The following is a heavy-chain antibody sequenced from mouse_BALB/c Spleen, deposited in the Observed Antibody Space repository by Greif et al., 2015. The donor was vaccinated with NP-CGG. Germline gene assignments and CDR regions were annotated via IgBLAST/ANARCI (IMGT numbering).Heavy chain of an antibody. D-gene: IGHD1-1*02. V-gene: IGHV14-3*02. CDR3: APYYYGASVFAY. Sequence: EVMLVESGAELVKPGASVKFSCTASGFNIKDTYMHWVKQRPEQGLEWIGRIDPADGNSKYDPKFQGKATITADTSSNIAYLQLSSLTSEDTAVYYCAPYYYGASVFAYWGQGTLVTVSA. CDR2: IDPADGNS. CDR1: GFNIKDTY. J-gene: IGHJ3*01.